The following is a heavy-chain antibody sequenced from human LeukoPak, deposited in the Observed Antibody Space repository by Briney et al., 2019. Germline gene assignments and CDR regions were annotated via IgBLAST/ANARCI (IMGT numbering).Heavy chain of an antibody. V-gene: IGHV1-69*08. CDR3: VRSGYDYDWFDP. D-gene: IGHD5-12*01. Sequence: SVKVSCKASGGSFSDYSISWVRQAPGQGLEWMGRIIAILDTAHYAQKFQGRFTITADKSTTTVYMELSSLGSDDTAVYYCVRSGYDYDWFDPWGQGTLVTVSS. CDR2: IIAILDTA. J-gene: IGHJ5*02. CDR1: GGSFSDYS.